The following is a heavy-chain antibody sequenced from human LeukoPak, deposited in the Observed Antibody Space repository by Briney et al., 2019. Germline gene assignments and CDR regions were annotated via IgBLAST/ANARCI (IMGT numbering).Heavy chain of an antibody. J-gene: IGHJ4*02. Sequence: GGSLRLSCAASGFTFSSYWMTWVRQAPGQGLEWVANIKQDGSAKYYVDSVKGRLTISRDNAKNSLYLQMNSLRVEDTAVYYCTRDTGCSGGACYSFYDYWGQGTLVTVSS. D-gene: IGHD2-15*01. V-gene: IGHV3-7*01. CDR1: GFTFSSYW. CDR3: TRDTGCSGGACYSFYDY. CDR2: IKQDGSAK.